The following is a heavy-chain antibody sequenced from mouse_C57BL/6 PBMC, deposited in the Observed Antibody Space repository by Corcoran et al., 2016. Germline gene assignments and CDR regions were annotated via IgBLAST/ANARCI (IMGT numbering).Heavy chain of an antibody. CDR1: GYTFTTYG. V-gene: IGHV9-3*01. J-gene: IGHJ2*01. Sequence: QIQLVQSGPELKKPGETVKISCKASGYTFTTYGMSWVKQAPGKGLKWMGWINTYSGVPTYADDFKGRFAFSLETSASTAYLQINNLKNEDTATYFCARMDYDYDVDYWGQGTTLTVSS. CDR3: ARMDYDYDVDY. D-gene: IGHD2-4*01. CDR2: INTYSGVP.